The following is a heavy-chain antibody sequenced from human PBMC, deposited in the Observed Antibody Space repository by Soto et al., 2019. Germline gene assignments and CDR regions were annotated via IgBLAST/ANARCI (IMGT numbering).Heavy chain of an antibody. Sequence: QVQLQESGPGLVKPSETLSLTCTVSGGSVSSGSYYWSWIRQPPGKGLEWIGYIYYSVSTNYNPSLTSRVTISVDTSRNQFSLKVSSVTAADTAVYCGARYSSGWYDVIYWGQGTLVTVSS. CDR3: ARYSSGWYDVIY. D-gene: IGHD6-19*01. CDR2: IYYSVST. V-gene: IGHV4-61*01. CDR1: GGSVSSGSYY. J-gene: IGHJ4*02.